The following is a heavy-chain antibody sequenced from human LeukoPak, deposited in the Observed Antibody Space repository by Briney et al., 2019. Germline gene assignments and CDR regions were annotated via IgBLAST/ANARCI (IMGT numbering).Heavy chain of an antibody. D-gene: IGHD3-3*01. CDR1: GFTFTNYW. V-gene: IGHV3-74*01. CDR3: ARGMFGGYCTDY. CDR2: IESDGITT. J-gene: IGHJ4*02. Sequence: GGSLRLSCAASGFTFTNYWIHWVRQAPGKGLMWVSRIESDGITTNYADSVKGRFTISRDNAKNTVYLQMNSLRAENTAVYYCARGMFGGYCTDYWGQGTWVPVSS.